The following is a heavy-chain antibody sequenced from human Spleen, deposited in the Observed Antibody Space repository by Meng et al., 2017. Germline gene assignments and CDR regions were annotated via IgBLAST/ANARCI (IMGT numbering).Heavy chain of an antibody. Sequence: ASVKVSCKASGYTLTTYGISWVRQAPGQGLEWMGHIKPQSGDTLYAQKFQGRVSMTRDTSISTAYVELSGLTSDDTAVYYCARDEDISAAGYLFGDYWGHGPLVTVTS. CDR2: IKPQSGDT. CDR1: GYTLTTYG. J-gene: IGHJ4*01. CDR3: ARDEDISAAGYLFGDY. V-gene: IGHV1-2*06. D-gene: IGHD6-13*01.